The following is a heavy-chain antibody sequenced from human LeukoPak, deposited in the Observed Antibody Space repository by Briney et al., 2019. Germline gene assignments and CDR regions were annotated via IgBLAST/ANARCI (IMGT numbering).Heavy chain of an antibody. Sequence: SETLSLTCTVSGGSINSYYWSWIRQPPGKGLEWIWYIYYSGSTNYNPSFKSRVSISRDTSKNQFSLKLRSVTAADTAVYYCTSGGMVSGDYWGHGTLVTVSS. CDR3: TSGGMVSGDY. V-gene: IGHV4-59*01. D-gene: IGHD2-8*01. CDR1: GGSINSYY. J-gene: IGHJ4*01. CDR2: IYYSGST.